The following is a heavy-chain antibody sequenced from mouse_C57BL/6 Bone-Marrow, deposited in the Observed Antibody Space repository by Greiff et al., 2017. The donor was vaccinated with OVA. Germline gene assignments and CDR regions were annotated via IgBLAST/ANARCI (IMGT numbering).Heavy chain of an antibody. CDR2: IDPENGDT. CDR1: GFNIKDDY. D-gene: IGHD2-4*01. Sequence: VQLQQSGAELVRPGASVKLSCTASGFNIKDDYMHWVKQRPEQGLEWIGWIDPENGDTEYASKFQGKATITADTSSNTAYLQLSSLTSEDTAVYYCTRGDYDDPIHGYWGKGTTLTVSS. J-gene: IGHJ2*01. V-gene: IGHV14-4*01. CDR3: TRGDYDDPIHGY.